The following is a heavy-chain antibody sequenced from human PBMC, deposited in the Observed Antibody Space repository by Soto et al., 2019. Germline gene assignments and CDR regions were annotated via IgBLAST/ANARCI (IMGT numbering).Heavy chain of an antibody. V-gene: IGHV1-69*06. CDR2: IIPIFGTA. D-gene: IGHD4-17*01. CDR1: GGTFSSYA. J-gene: IGHJ4*02. Sequence: SVKVSCKASGGTFSSYAISWVRQAPGQGLEWMGGIIPIFGTANYAQKFQGRVTITADKSTSTAYMELSSLRSEDTAVYYCASYGGNPTGTLDYWGQGTLVTVSS. CDR3: ASYGGNPTGTLDY.